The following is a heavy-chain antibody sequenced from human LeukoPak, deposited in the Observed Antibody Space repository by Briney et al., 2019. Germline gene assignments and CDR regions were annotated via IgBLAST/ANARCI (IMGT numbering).Heavy chain of an antibody. V-gene: IGHV6-1*01. CDR3: ARGGRDGYNSD. J-gene: IGHJ4*02. CDR2: TYYRSTWYN. D-gene: IGHD5-24*01. CDR1: GDSVSSNSAA. Sequence: SQTLSLTCAISGDSVSSNSAAWNWIRPSPSRGLEWLGRTYYRSTWYNDYAVSVKSRITINPDTSKIQFSLQLNSVTPEDTAVYYCARGGRDGYNSDWGQGTLVTVSS.